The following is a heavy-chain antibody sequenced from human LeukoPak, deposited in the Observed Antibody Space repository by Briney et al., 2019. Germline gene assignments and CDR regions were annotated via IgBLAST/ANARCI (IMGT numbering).Heavy chain of an antibody. CDR1: GFTFSSYC. Sequence: GGSLRLSCAASGFTFSSYCMHWVRHAPGKGLVWVSRINSDGSSTSYADSVKGRFTISRDNAKNSLYLQMNSLRVEDTAVYYCARGRIKRPSMIGDYWGQGTLVTVSS. CDR3: ARGRIKRPSMIGDY. V-gene: IGHV3-74*01. J-gene: IGHJ4*02. CDR2: INSDGSST. D-gene: IGHD3-10*02.